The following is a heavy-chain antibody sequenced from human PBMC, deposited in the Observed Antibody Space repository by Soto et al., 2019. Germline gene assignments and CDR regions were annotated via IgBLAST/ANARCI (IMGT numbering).Heavy chain of an antibody. Sequence: EVQLVESGGGLVKPGGSLRLFCAASGFTFSSYSMNWVRQAPGKGLEWVSSISSSSSYIYYADSVKGRFTISRDNTKNSLYLQMNSLRAEDTAVYYCAGDNARGDYSIDYWGQGTLVTVSS. V-gene: IGHV3-21*01. D-gene: IGHD4-17*01. CDR1: GFTFSSYS. CDR2: ISSSSSYI. J-gene: IGHJ4*02. CDR3: AGDNARGDYSIDY.